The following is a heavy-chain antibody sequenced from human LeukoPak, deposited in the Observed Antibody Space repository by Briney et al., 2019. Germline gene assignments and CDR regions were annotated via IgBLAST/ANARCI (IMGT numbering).Heavy chain of an antibody. CDR2: IYSGGST. D-gene: IGHD3-22*01. Sequence: QSGGSLRLSCAASGFTVSSNYMSWVRQAPEKGLEWVSVIYSGGSTYYADSVKGRFTISRDNSKNTLYLQMNSLRAEDTAVYYCAREDSSGYYNYFDYWGQGTLVTVSS. V-gene: IGHV3-66*01. J-gene: IGHJ4*02. CDR1: GFTVSSNY. CDR3: AREDSSGYYNYFDY.